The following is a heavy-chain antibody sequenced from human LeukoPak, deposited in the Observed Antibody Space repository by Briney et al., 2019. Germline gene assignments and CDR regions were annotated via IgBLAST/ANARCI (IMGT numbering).Heavy chain of an antibody. CDR2: INHSGST. D-gene: IGHD3-22*01. CDR3: ARAKVYYYDSSGYWRSHAFDI. V-gene: IGHV4-34*01. J-gene: IGHJ3*02. Sequence: PSETLSLTCAVYGGPFSGYYWSWIRQPPGKGLEWIGEINHSGSTNYNPSLKSRVTISVDTSKNQFSLKLSSVTAADTAVYYCARAKVYYYDSSGYWRSHAFDIWGQGTMVTVSS. CDR1: GGPFSGYY.